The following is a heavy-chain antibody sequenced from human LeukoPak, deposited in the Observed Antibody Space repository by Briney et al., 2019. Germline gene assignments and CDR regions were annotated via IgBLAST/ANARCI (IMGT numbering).Heavy chain of an antibody. CDR1: GITFSTYA. CDR2: ISGSGGRT. D-gene: IGHD6-13*01. Sequence: GGSLRLSCAASGITFSTYAMSWVRQAPGKGLEWVSVISGSGGRTYYADSVKGRFTISRDNSKNTLYLQMNSLRGEDTAVYYCAKDHPGYSRLVGGFDYWGQGILVTVSS. V-gene: IGHV3-23*01. J-gene: IGHJ4*02. CDR3: AKDHPGYSRLVGGFDY.